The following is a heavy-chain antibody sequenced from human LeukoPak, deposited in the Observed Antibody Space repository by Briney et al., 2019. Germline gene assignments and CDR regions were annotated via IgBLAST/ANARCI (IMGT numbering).Heavy chain of an antibody. CDR1: GFTFSSYW. Sequence: GGSLRLSCAASGFTFSSYWMSWVRQAPGKGLGWVANIKQDGSEKYYVDSVKGRFTISRDNAKNSLYLQMNSLRAEDTAVYYCARERDGYNYGYYFDYWGQGTLVTVSS. J-gene: IGHJ4*02. CDR2: IKQDGSEK. D-gene: IGHD5-24*01. V-gene: IGHV3-7*01. CDR3: ARERDGYNYGYYFDY.